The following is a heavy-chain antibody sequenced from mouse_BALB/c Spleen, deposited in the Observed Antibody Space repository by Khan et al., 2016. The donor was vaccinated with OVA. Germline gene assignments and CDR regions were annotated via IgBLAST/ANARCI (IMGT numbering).Heavy chain of an antibody. CDR3: ARHNYGPFAY. Sequence: EVKLVESGGDLVKPGGSLKLSCSASGFTFSTYAMSWVRQTPEKRLEWVATISSGGDNIFYPDSVKGRFTISRDNANNTLYLQMSSLRSEDTAMYYCARHNYGPFAYWGQGTLVTVSA. CDR1: GFTFSTYA. V-gene: IGHV5-9*04. CDR2: ISSGGDNI. D-gene: IGHD1-1*01. J-gene: IGHJ3*01.